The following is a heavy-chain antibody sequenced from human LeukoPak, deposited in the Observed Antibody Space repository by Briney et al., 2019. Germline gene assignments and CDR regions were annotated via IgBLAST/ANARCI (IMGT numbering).Heavy chain of an antibody. J-gene: IGHJ3*02. D-gene: IGHD3-9*01. CDR2: IYSGGST. V-gene: IGHV3-66*01. Sequence: GGSLRLSCAASGFTVSSNYMSWVRQAPGKGLEWVPVIYSGGSTYYADSVKGRFTISRDNSKNTLYLQMNSLRAEDTAVYYCARADYDILTGYTDAFDIWGQGTMVTVSS. CDR1: GFTVSSNY. CDR3: ARADYDILTGYTDAFDI.